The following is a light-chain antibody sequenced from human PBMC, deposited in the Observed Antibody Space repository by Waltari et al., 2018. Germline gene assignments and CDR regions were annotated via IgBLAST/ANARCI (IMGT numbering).Light chain of an antibody. J-gene: IGKJ4*01. CDR1: QSISIW. V-gene: IGKV1-5*03. Sequence: DIQMTQSPPTLSASVGDRVTVTCRASQSISIWLAWYQHKPGKAPNPLIYKASTLDSGVPSRFSGSASGTEFTLTISSLQAEDFGTYYCQQYSSFPLSFGGGTNIVIK. CDR2: KAS. CDR3: QQYSSFPLS.